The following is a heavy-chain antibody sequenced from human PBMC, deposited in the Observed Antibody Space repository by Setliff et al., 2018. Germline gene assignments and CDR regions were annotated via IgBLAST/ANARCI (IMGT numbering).Heavy chain of an antibody. CDR2: IYCSGST. J-gene: IGHJ4*02. CDR3: AGSTVTQVDY. V-gene: IGHV4-59*08. CDR1: GGSIRSYY. Sequence: PSETLSLTCTVSGGSIRSYYWNWIRQPPGKGLEWIGYIYCSGSTNYNPSLKSRVTISVDTSKNHFSLKLSSVTAADTAVYYCAGSTVTQVDYWGQGTLVTVSS. D-gene: IGHD4-17*01.